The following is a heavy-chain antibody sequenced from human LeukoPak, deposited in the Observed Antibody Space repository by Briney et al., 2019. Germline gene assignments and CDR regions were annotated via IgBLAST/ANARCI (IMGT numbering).Heavy chain of an antibody. CDR2: SSYSGST. CDR3: ARGVRYFDY. Sequence: SSETLSLTCALYGDSFSDYYWSWIRQPPGKGPEWIGYSSYSGSTSYNPSLNSRVTISVDTSKNQFSLRLSSVTAADTAVYYCARGVRYFDYWGQGTLVTVSS. D-gene: IGHD2-21*01. CDR1: GDSFSDYY. V-gene: IGHV4-30-4*08. J-gene: IGHJ4*02.